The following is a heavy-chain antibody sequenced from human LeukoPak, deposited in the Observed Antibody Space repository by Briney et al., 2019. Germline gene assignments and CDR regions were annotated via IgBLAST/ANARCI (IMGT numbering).Heavy chain of an antibody. CDR2: IYYSGST. Sequence: PSETLSLTCTVSGGSISSSSYYWGWIRQPPGKGLEWIGSIYYSGSTYYNPSLKSRATISVDVSRNQFSLNLTSVTAADTAIYYCGRNGYYSADYWGQGTLVTVSS. J-gene: IGHJ4*02. D-gene: IGHD4-17*01. V-gene: IGHV4-39*07. CDR1: GGSISSSSYY. CDR3: GRNGYYSADY.